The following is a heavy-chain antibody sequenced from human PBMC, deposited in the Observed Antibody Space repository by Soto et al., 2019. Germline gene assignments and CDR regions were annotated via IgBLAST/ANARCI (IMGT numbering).Heavy chain of an antibody. CDR3: ARGSRGEYCSGGSCSEYYYYMDV. CDR2: IYYSGST. V-gene: IGHV4-31*03. D-gene: IGHD2-15*01. Sequence: SETLSLTCTVSGGSISSGGYYWSWIRQHPGKGLEWIGYIYYSGSTYYNPSLKSRVTISVDTSKNQFSLKLSSVTAADTAVYYCARGSRGEYCSGGSCSEYYYYMDVWGKGATVTVSS. J-gene: IGHJ6*03. CDR1: GGSISSGGYY.